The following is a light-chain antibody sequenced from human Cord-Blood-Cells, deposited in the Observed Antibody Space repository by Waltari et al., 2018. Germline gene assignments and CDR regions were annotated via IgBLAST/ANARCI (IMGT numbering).Light chain of an antibody. CDR3: SSYTSSSTVV. J-gene: IGLJ2*01. CDR1: SSDAGGYNY. V-gene: IGLV2-14*01. Sequence: QSALTQPASVSGSPGASITISCTGTSSDAGGYNYVSWYQQHPGKAPKLMIYDVSNRPSGVSNRFSGSKSGNTASLTISGLQAEDEADYYCSSYTSSSTVVFGGGTKLTVL. CDR2: DVS.